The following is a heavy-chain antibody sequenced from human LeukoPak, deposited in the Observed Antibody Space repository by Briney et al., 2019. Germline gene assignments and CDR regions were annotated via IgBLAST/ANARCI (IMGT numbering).Heavy chain of an antibody. Sequence: GGSLRLSCAASGFTFSSYWMSWVRQAPGKGLEWVANIKPDGSDQYYVDSVKGRFTISRDNAKNSLYLQMNSLRAEDTAVYYCARDRYYYDSSGYYYFDYWGQGTLVTVSS. CDR1: GFTFSSYW. CDR2: IKPDGSDQ. CDR3: ARDRYYYDSSGYYYFDY. V-gene: IGHV3-7*01. J-gene: IGHJ4*02. D-gene: IGHD3-22*01.